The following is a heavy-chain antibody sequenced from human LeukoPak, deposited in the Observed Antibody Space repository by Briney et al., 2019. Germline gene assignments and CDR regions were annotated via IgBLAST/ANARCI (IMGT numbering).Heavy chain of an antibody. CDR2: IYYSGST. CDR1: GGSISSGGYY. Sequence: SETLSLTCTVSGGSISSGGYYWSWIRQHPGKGLEWIGYIYYSGSTYYNPSLKSRVTISVDTSKNQFSLKLSSVTAADTAVYYCAREIPNYYDSSGYYPLAFDIWGQGTMVTVSS. J-gene: IGHJ3*02. CDR3: AREIPNYYDSSGYYPLAFDI. V-gene: IGHV4-31*03. D-gene: IGHD3-22*01.